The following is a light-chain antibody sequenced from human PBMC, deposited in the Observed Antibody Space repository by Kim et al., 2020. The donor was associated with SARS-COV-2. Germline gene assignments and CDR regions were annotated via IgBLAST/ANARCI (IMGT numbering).Light chain of an antibody. CDR2: DVC. V-gene: IGLV2-14*03. J-gene: IGLJ2*01. CDR3: SSYTSSSTLV. Sequence: GQSITISCTGTSSDVGGYNYVSWYQQHPGKAPKLMIYDVCNRPSGVSKRFSGSKSGNTASLTISGLQAEDEADYYCSSYTSSSTLVFGGGTQLTVL. CDR1: SSDVGGYNY.